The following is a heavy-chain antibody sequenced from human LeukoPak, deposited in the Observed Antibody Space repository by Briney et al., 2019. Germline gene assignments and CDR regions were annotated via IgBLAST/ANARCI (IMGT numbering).Heavy chain of an antibody. CDR2: IIPIFGTA. Sequence: SVKVSCKASGGTFSSYAIRWVRQPPGQGLEWMGGIIPIFGTANYAQKFQGRVTITADESTSTAYMELSSLRSEDTAVYYCARDPSYYYDSSGYPEDAFDIWGQGTMVTVSS. J-gene: IGHJ3*02. D-gene: IGHD3-22*01. CDR3: ARDPSYYYDSSGYPEDAFDI. V-gene: IGHV1-69*13. CDR1: GGTFSSYA.